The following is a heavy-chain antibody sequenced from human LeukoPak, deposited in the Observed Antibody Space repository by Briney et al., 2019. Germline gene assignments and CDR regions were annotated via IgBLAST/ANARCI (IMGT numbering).Heavy chain of an antibody. V-gene: IGHV3-30*02. D-gene: IGHD1-1*01. Sequence: GGALRLSCAASGFTFSNYGLHWVRQAPGKGLEWVAFIRSDGNIKYYADSVKGRFTISRDNSKNTLHLQMNSLRAEDTAVYYCAKDVPTAYFDYWGQGTLVTASS. CDR1: GFTFSNYG. J-gene: IGHJ4*02. CDR2: IRSDGNIK. CDR3: AKDVPTAYFDY.